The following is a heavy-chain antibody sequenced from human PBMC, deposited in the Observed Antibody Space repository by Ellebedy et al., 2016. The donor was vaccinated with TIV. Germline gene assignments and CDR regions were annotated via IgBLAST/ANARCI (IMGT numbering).Heavy chain of an antibody. CDR2: NYNSGTT. Sequence: MPSETLSLTCTVSGASISSSGDYWGWIRQPPGRGLEWIGYNYNSGTTNYNPSLKSRVTISIDTSKNQFSLKLSSVTAADTALYYCARQKRMSGSYSGEDLWGQGTLVTVSS. CDR3: ARQKRMSGSYSGEDL. CDR1: GASISSSGDY. J-gene: IGHJ5*02. D-gene: IGHD1-26*01. V-gene: IGHV4-61*05.